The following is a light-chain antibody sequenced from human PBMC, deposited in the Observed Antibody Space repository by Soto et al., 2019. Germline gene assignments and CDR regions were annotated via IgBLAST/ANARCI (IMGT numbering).Light chain of an antibody. CDR1: SSDVGNYNY. CDR2: EVN. V-gene: IGLV2-8*01. Sequence: QSALTQPPSASGSPGQSVTISCTGTSSDVGNYNYVSWYQQYPGKAPKLVIYEVNKRPSGVPDRFSGSMSGNTASLTVSGLQAEDEVDYYCTSYAAGKNVVFGGGTKLTVL. CDR3: TSYAAGKNVV. J-gene: IGLJ2*01.